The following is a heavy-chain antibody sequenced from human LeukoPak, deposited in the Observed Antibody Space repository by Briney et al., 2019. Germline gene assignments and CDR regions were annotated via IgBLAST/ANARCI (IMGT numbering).Heavy chain of an antibody. CDR3: ARGLRFITPNWFDP. V-gene: IGHV4-59*01. J-gene: IGHJ5*02. Sequence: SETLSLTCTVSGGSISSYYWSWIRQPPGKGLEWIGYIYYSGSTNYNPSPKSRVTISVDTSKNQFSLKLSSVTAADTAVYYCARGLRFITPNWFDPWGQGTLVTVSS. CDR2: IYYSGST. D-gene: IGHD5/OR15-5a*01. CDR1: GGSISSYY.